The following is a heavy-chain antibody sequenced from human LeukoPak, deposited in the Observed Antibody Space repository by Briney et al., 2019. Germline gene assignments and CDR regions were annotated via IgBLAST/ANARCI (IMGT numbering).Heavy chain of an antibody. J-gene: IGHJ4*02. CDR1: GGSISSYY. Sequence: SETLSLPCTVSGGSISSYYWSWIRQPPGKGLVWIGYNYYSGSTNYNPSLKSRVTISVDTSKNQFSLKLSSVTAADTAVYYCARGGFDILTGYYCYYWGQGTLVTVSS. V-gene: IGHV4-59*01. D-gene: IGHD3-9*01. CDR3: ARGGFDILTGYYCYY. CDR2: NYYSGST.